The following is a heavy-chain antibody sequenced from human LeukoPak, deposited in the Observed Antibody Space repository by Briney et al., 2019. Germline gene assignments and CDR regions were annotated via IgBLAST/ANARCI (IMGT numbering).Heavy chain of an antibody. Sequence: PGGSLRLSCAASGFTFSSYGMHWVRQAPGKGLEGVADISYDGSNKYYADSVKGRFTISRDNSKNTLYLQMNSLRAEDTAVYYCAKDQPRNSYYYYGMDVWGKGTTVTVSS. V-gene: IGHV3-30*18. J-gene: IGHJ6*04. D-gene: IGHD1-7*01. CDR3: AKDQPRNSYYYYGMDV. CDR1: GFTFSSYG. CDR2: ISYDGSNK.